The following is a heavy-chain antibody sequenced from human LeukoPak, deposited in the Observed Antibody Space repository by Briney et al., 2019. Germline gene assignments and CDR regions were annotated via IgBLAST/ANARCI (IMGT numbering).Heavy chain of an antibody. Sequence: GASVKVSCKASGYSFAVYYMHWVRQAPGQRLEWMGWIKPNSGGTRSAQKFQGRVTMTRDTSISTAYMELSSLRYDDTAVYYCATNILVRDIINWFDPWGQGTLVTVSS. J-gene: IGHJ5*02. CDR1: GYSFAVYY. CDR3: ATNILVRDIINWFDP. D-gene: IGHD3-10*01. CDR2: IKPNSGGT. V-gene: IGHV1-2*02.